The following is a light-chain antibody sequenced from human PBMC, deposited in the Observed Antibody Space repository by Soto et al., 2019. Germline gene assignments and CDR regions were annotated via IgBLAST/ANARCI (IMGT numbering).Light chain of an antibody. J-gene: IGKJ5*01. CDR1: QSVSSRY. CDR3: QQRSNWPIT. V-gene: IGKV3D-20*02. Sequence: EIVWTQSPGTLSLSPGERATLSCRASQSVSSRYLAWYKQKPGQAPRLIIYGASSRTTGIPDRFSGSGSGTEFSLTISSLEPEDFAVYYCQQRSNWPITFGLGTRLEIK. CDR2: GAS.